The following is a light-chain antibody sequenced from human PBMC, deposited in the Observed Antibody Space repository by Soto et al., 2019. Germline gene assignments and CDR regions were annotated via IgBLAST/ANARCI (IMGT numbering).Light chain of an antibody. CDR3: QNYNGAPWT. CDR1: QGISTY. J-gene: IGKJ1*01. Sequence: DIQMTQSPSSLSASVGDRVTITCRASQGISTYLVWYQQKPGTVPKLLIFAASTLQSGVPSRFSGSGSGTDVTLTISSLQPDDVATYYCQNYNGAPWTFGQGTKVEIK. CDR2: AAS. V-gene: IGKV1-27*01.